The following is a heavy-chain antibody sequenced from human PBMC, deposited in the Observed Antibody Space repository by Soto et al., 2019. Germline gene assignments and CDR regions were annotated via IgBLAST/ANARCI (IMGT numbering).Heavy chain of an antibody. CDR1: GFTFSSFA. CDR3: ARVEQWLYIAKF. Sequence: PGGSLRLSCAASGFTFSSFAMHWVRQAPGKGLEWVAVISDDGSNKYYADSVKGRFTVSRDNSKNTLYVQMNSLRREDTAVYYCARVEQWLYIAKFWGQGTLVPVSS. J-gene: IGHJ4*02. CDR2: ISDDGSNK. V-gene: IGHV3-30-3*01. D-gene: IGHD6-19*01.